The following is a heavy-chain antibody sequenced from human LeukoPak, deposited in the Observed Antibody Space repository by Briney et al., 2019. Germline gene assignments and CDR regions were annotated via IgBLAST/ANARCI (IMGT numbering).Heavy chain of an antibody. Sequence: GESLKISCKISGYKLTNNWIGWVRQMPGKGLEWMGIIYPGDSDTRYSPSFQGQVTISADKSISTAYLQWSSLKASDTAMYYCARRGGSYGDAFDIWGQGTMVTVSS. CDR1: GYKLTNNW. CDR2: IYPGDSDT. J-gene: IGHJ3*02. CDR3: ARRGGSYGDAFDI. D-gene: IGHD1-26*01. V-gene: IGHV5-51*01.